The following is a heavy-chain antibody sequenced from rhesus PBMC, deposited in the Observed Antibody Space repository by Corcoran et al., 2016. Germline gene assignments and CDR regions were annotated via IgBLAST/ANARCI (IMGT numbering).Heavy chain of an antibody. CDR2: IYGRSGSH. V-gene: IGHV4-93*01. J-gene: IGHJ4*01. Sequence: QVQLQESGPGVVKPSETLSLTCAVSGGSISSSNWWSWIRQSPGKGLEWMGYIYGRSGSHSYNPSVKSRVTSSHTASKDQVSLKPSSVAAADTAVYYCAGRSYYFDSWGQGVLVTVSS. CDR3: AGRSYYFDS. D-gene: IGHD4-29*01. CDR1: GGSISSSNW.